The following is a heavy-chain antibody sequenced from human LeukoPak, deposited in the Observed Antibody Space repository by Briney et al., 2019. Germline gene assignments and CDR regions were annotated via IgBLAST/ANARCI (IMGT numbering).Heavy chain of an antibody. CDR2: ISSNGGST. D-gene: IGHD6-13*01. J-gene: IGHJ4*02. Sequence: PGGSLRLSCSASGFTFSNYFMHWVSQAPGKGLEYVSSISSNGGSTDYADSVKGRFAISRGNSKNMLYLQMSSLRTEDTAVYYCVKDLYSSSLGFFGYWGQGILVTVSS. V-gene: IGHV3-64D*06. CDR1: GFTFSNYF. CDR3: VKDLYSSSLGFFGY.